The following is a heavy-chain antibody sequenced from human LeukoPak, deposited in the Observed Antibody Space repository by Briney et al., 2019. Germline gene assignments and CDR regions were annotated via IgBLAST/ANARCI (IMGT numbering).Heavy chain of an antibody. V-gene: IGHV3-7*03. Sequence: PGGSLRLSCTASGFTFSDYWMSWVRQAPGKGLEWVANIKQDGSEKYYVDSVKGRFTISRDNSKNSLYLQMNSLRAEDTAVYYCARGRYSSGWYGVDYWGQGTLVTVSS. J-gene: IGHJ4*02. CDR3: ARGRYSSGWYGVDY. CDR1: GFTFSDYW. D-gene: IGHD6-19*01. CDR2: IKQDGSEK.